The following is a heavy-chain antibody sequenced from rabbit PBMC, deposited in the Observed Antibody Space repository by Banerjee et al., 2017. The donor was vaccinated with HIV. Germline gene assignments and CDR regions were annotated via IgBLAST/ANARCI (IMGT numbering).Heavy chain of an antibody. D-gene: IGHD8-1*01. CDR3: ARGADSSYWSFDL. Sequence: QEQLEESGGDLVKPEGSLTLTCTASGFSFSSRHDMCWVRQAPGKGPEWIACIYTGDGGTYYASWAKGRFTITKASSTTVTLQMTSLTAADTATYFCARGADSSYWSFDLWGPGTLVTVS. CDR1: GFSFSSRHD. CDR2: IYTGDGGT. J-gene: IGHJ4*01. V-gene: IGHV1S45*01.